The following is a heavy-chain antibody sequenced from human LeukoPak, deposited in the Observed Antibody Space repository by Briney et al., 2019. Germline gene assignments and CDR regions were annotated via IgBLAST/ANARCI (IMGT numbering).Heavy chain of an antibody. V-gene: IGHV3-48*01. J-gene: IGHJ4*02. Sequence: GGSLRLSCAASGFTFSSYSMNWVRQAPGKGLEWVSYISSSSSTIYYADSVKGRFTISRDNSKNTLYLQMNSLRAEDTAVYYCAEDHNYFDYWGQGTLVTVSS. CDR2: ISSSSSTI. CDR1: GFTFSSYS. CDR3: AEDHNYFDY.